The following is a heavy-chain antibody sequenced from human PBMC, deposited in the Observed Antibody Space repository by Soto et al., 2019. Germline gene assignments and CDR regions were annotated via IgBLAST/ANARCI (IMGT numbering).Heavy chain of an antibody. Sequence: GSLRLSCAASGFTFSSYGMHWVRQAPGKGLEWVAVISYDGSNKYYADSVKGRFTISRDNSKNTLYLQMNSLRAEDTAVYYCAKPDDGYSSSSFYYYGMDVWGQGTTVTVSS. J-gene: IGHJ6*02. CDR3: AKPDDGYSSSSFYYYGMDV. V-gene: IGHV3-30*18. D-gene: IGHD6-6*01. CDR2: ISYDGSNK. CDR1: GFTFSSYG.